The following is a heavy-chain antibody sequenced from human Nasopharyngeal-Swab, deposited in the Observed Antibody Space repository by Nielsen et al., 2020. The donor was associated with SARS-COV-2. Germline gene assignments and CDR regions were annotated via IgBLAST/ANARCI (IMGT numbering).Heavy chain of an antibody. Sequence: GGSLRLSCAASGFTFSSYAMSWVRQAPGKGLEWVSAISGSGGSTYYADSVKGRFTISRANSKNTLYLQMNSLRAEDTAVYYCAKGLEQQLSPLYYYYYYGMDVWGQGTTVTVSS. CDR1: GFTFSSYA. V-gene: IGHV3-23*01. CDR3: AKGLEQQLSPLYYYYYYGMDV. CDR2: ISGSGGST. J-gene: IGHJ6*02. D-gene: IGHD6-13*01.